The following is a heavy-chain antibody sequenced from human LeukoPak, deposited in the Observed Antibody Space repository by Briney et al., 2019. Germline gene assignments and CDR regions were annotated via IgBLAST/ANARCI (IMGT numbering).Heavy chain of an antibody. J-gene: IGHJ5*02. CDR3: ARGDLWFDP. V-gene: IGHV4-38-2*02. CDR1: GYSISSGYY. CDR2: IYHGGGT. Sequence: PSETLSLTCTVSGYSISSGYYWGWIRQPPGEGLEWIGIIYHGGGTYYNPSLKSRVTISVDMSKNQFTLKLSSVTAADTAVFYCARGDLWFDPWGQGTLVTASS.